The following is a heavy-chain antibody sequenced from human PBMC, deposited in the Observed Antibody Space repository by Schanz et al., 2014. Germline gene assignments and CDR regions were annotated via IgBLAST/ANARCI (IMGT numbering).Heavy chain of an antibody. CDR3: AKDENWALTDY. Sequence: QVQLVESGGGVVQPGRSLRLSCAASGFTFSSYGMHWVRQASGKGLEWVAFIRSDERDKCYADSVKGRFSISRDNSKNTVYLQMNSLRPEDTAVYYCAKDENWALTDYWGQGTLVTVSS. J-gene: IGHJ4*02. CDR1: GFTFSSYG. V-gene: IGHV3-30*02. CDR2: IRSDERDK. D-gene: IGHD7-27*01.